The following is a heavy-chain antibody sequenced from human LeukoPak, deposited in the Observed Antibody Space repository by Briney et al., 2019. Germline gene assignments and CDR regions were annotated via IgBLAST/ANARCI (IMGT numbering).Heavy chain of an antibody. V-gene: IGHV1-69*13. J-gene: IGHJ6*03. CDR2: IIPIFGTA. CDR1: GGTFSSYA. CDR3: ARGGAAAAPHGYYYYYMDV. Sequence: ASVKVSCKASGGTFSSYAISWVRQAPGQGLEWMGGIIPIFGTANYAQKFQGRVTITADESTSTAYVELSSLRSEDTAVYYCARGGAAAAPHGYYYYYMDVWGKGTTVTVSS. D-gene: IGHD2-2*01.